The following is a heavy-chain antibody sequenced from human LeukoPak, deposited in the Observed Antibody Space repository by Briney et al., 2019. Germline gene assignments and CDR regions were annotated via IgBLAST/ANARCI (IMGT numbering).Heavy chain of an antibody. CDR1: GYTFIGYY. J-gene: IGHJ4*02. CDR2: INSNSGVT. Sequence: ASVKVSCKASGYTFIGYYIHWVRQAPGQGFESMGSINSNSGVTDYAQNFQGRVAMTRDTSISTAYMELNRLTSDDTAVYYCARDTGFPFFDFWGQGTLVTVSS. V-gene: IGHV1-2*02. CDR3: ARDTGFPFFDF.